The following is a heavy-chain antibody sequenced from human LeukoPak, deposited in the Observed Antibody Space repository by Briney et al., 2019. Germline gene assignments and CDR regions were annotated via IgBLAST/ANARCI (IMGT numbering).Heavy chain of an antibody. D-gene: IGHD2-15*01. Sequence: RGSLRLSCAASGFTFTSYAMSWVRQAPGKGLEWISVINGSGGSTYYADSVKGRFTISRDNSKNTLYLQMNSLRAEDTAVYYCAKDRPDIVVVVAANRLSDFDYWGQGTLVTVSS. CDR3: AKDRPDIVVVVAANRLSDFDY. J-gene: IGHJ4*02. CDR1: GFTFTSYA. V-gene: IGHV3-23*01. CDR2: INGSGGST.